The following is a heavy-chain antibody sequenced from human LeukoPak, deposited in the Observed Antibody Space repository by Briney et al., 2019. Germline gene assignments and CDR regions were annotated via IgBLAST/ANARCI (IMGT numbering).Heavy chain of an antibody. V-gene: IGHV1-58*02. CDR1: GFTYTSSS. J-gene: IGHJ4*02. D-gene: IGHD5-18*01. CDR3: AADPDTTMAFDY. Sequence: GTSVKVSCKASGFTYTSSSIQWVRQARGQRLESIGWIVGGSSDTYYAQKFQERVTITRDMSTSTAYLELSSLRSEDTAVYYCAADPDTTMAFDYCGQGTLVTVSS. CDR2: IVGGSSDT.